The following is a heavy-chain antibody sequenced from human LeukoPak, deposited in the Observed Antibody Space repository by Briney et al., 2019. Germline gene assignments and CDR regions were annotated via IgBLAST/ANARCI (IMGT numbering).Heavy chain of an antibody. CDR3: ARLESSSSARYFDY. V-gene: IGHV5-51*01. Sequence: GESLKISCQGSGYSFTSYWIGWVRQMPGKGLEWMGIIYPGDSDTRYSPSFQGQVTISADKSISAAYLQWSSLKASDTAMYYCARLESSSSARYFDYWGQGTLVTVSS. D-gene: IGHD3-22*01. CDR2: IYPGDSDT. J-gene: IGHJ4*02. CDR1: GYSFTSYW.